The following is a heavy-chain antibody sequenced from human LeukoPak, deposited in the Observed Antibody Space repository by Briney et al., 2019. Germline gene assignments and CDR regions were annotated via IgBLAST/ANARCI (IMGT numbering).Heavy chain of an antibody. Sequence: SETLSLTCAVYGGSFSGYYWSWIRQPPGKGLELNGEINHSGSTNYNPSLKSRVTISVDKSKNQLSLKLSSVTAADTAVYYCARGYVWGSYRLEVSWFDPWGQGTLVTVSS. CDR3: ARGYVWGSYRLEVSWFDP. J-gene: IGHJ5*02. V-gene: IGHV4-34*01. D-gene: IGHD3-16*02. CDR1: GGSFSGYY. CDR2: INHSGST.